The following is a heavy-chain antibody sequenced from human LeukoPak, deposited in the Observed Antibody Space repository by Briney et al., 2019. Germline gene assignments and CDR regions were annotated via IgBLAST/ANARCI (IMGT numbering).Heavy chain of an antibody. CDR1: GFTVSSNY. D-gene: IGHD3-22*01. CDR3: ASHYDSSGYSNGAFDY. J-gene: IGHJ4*02. CDR2: IYSGGST. Sequence: GGSLRLSCAASGFTVSSNYMSWVRQAPGKGLEWVSVIYSGGSTYYADSVKGRFTISRDNAKNSLYLQMNSLRAEDTALYHCASHYDSSGYSNGAFDYWGQGTLVTVSS. V-gene: IGHV3-53*01.